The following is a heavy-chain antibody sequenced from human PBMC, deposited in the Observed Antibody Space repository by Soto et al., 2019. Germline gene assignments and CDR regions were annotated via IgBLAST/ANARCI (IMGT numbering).Heavy chain of an antibody. CDR3: SCKGIVEGRSHDAFDI. CDR2: VGDGGSRT. D-gene: IGHD1-26*01. Sequence: EVQLVESGGGLVQPGVSLRLSCEASGFTFSNYAMSWVRQGPGKGLEWVSSVGDGGSRTYYADSVKGRFTISTDNSKITLLLKMNSLRAEDTAIYYCSCKGIVEGRSHDAFDILGQGTMVIVSS. V-gene: IGHV3-23*04. CDR1: GFTFSNYA. J-gene: IGHJ3*02.